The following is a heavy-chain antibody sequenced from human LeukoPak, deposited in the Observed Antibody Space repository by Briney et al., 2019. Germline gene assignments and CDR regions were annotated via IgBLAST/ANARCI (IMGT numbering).Heavy chain of an antibody. Sequence: GGSLRLSCAASGFTFSSYWMSWVRQAPGMGLEWVANINEGGSKKFYVDSVKGRFTISRDNAKNTLYLQMNSLRAEDTAVYYCAKDGSYCSGGSCYRNAFDIWGQGTMVTVSS. J-gene: IGHJ3*02. CDR1: GFTFSSYW. V-gene: IGHV3-7*03. CDR3: AKDGSYCSGGSCYRNAFDI. D-gene: IGHD2-15*01. CDR2: INEGGSKK.